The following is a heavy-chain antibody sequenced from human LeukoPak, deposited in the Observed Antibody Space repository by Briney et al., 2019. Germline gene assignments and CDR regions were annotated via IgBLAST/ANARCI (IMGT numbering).Heavy chain of an antibody. CDR3: AREAILPPGDAFDI. V-gene: IGHV4-38-2*02. CDR2: IYHSGST. J-gene: IGHJ3*02. CDR1: GYSISSGYY. D-gene: IGHD3-3*01. Sequence: SETLSLTCTVSGYSISSGYYWGWIRQPPGKGLEWIGSIYHSGSTYYNSSLKSRVTISVDTSKNQFSLKLSSVTAAATAVYYCAREAILPPGDAFDIWGQGTMVTVSS.